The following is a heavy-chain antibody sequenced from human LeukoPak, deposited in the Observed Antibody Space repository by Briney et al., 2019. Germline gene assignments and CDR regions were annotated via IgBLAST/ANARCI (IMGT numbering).Heavy chain of an antibody. CDR1: GFTFSSYG. Sequence: PGGSLRLSCAASGFTFSSYGMHWVRQAPGKGLEWVAGTSYDGSNKNYADSVKGRFTISRDNSKNTLYLQMNSLRAEDTAVYYCAKKRPETYYAPPDYWGQGTLVTVSS. D-gene: IGHD3-10*01. CDR2: TSYDGSNK. CDR3: AKKRPETYYAPPDY. V-gene: IGHV3-30*18. J-gene: IGHJ4*02.